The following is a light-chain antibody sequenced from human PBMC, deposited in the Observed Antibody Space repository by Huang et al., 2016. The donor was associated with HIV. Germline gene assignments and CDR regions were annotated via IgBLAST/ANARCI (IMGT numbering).Light chain of an antibody. Sequence: DIEMTQSPSSLSASVGDRVTISCRAGQNLNTYLNWFQQKPGEAPKLLIYGASNLHRGVPLRFRGAGSGTYFTLTITSLQPEDFATYFCQQTFTAPPEDTFGQGTKLQI. CDR3: QQTFTAPPEDT. J-gene: IGKJ2*01. CDR2: GAS. CDR1: QNLNTY. V-gene: IGKV1-39*01.